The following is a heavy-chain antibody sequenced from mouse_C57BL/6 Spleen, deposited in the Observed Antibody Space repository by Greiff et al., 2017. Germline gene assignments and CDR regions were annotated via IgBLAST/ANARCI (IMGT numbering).Heavy chain of an antibody. V-gene: IGHV1-55*01. J-gene: IGHJ2*01. CDR3: ARSLYFDY. Sequence: PGQGLEWIGDIYPGSGSTNYNEKFKSKATLTVDTSSSTAYMQLSSLTSEDSAVYYCARSLYFDYWGQGTTLTVSS. D-gene: IGHD6-2*01. CDR2: IYPGSGST.